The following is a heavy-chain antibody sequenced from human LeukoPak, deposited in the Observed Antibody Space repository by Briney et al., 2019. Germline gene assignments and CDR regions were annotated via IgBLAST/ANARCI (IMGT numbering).Heavy chain of an antibody. J-gene: IGHJ6*03. Sequence: PSETLSLTCTVSGGSISSYYWSWIRQPAGKGLEWIGRIYTSGSTNYNPSLKSRVTISVDTSKNQFSLKLSSVTAADTAVYYCATIAAAGDRPYYYYYMDVWGKGTTVTVSS. CDR3: ATIAAAGDRPYYYYYMDV. CDR2: IYTSGST. CDR1: GGSISSYY. V-gene: IGHV4-4*07. D-gene: IGHD6-13*01.